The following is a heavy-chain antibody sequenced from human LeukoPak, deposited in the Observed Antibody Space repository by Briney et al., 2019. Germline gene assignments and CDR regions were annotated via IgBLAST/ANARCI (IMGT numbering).Heavy chain of an antibody. Sequence: GGSLRLSCAAPGFTFSRYDMHWVRQITGKGLEWLSNSGTVGDTYYPDSVKGRFTTSRENAKNSVYLQMDSLRVGDTAVYYCARTKPWPNNDVFDMWGQGTLVIVSS. CDR3: ARTKPWPNNDVFDM. CDR1: GFTFSRYD. CDR2: SGTVGDT. J-gene: IGHJ3*02. D-gene: IGHD6-19*01. V-gene: IGHV3-13*01.